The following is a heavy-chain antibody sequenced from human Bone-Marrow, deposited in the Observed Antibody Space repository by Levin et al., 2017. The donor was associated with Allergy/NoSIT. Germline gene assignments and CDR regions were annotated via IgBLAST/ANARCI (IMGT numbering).Heavy chain of an antibody. Sequence: ASAKVSCKASGGTFSSDSVAWVRQAPGQGLEWMGRIIPIIGTTDYALKFQGRVTISAERATNTAYMDLGSLKSEDTAVYYFARGPSNPVYVYWGQGTLVTVSS. CDR1: GGTFSSDS. J-gene: IGHJ4*02. CDR2: IIPIIGTT. V-gene: IGHV1-69*08. D-gene: IGHD5/OR15-5a*01. CDR3: ARGPSNPVYVY.